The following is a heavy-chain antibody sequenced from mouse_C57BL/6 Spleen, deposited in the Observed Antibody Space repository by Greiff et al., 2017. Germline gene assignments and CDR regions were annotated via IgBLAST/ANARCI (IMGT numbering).Heavy chain of an antibody. CDR3: ARAGLRKAWFAY. D-gene: IGHD3-1*01. V-gene: IGHV1-69*01. J-gene: IGHJ3*01. CDR1: GYTFTSSC. CDR2: IDPSDSYT. Sequence: PGASFPLSCKASGYTFTSSCIPWVKQRPGQRLEWIGEIDPSDSYTNYNHKFKGKSTVTVDKSSSTAYMQLSSLTSEDSAVYYCARAGLRKAWFAYWGQGTLVTVSA.